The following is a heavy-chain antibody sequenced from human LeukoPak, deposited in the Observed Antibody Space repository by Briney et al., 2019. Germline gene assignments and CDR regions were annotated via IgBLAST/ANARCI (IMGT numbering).Heavy chain of an antibody. CDR1: GFTFRTYW. CDR3: AKDIGIAVAGTVPTFDP. V-gene: IGHV3-7*01. J-gene: IGHJ5*02. CDR2: INPDGSEK. D-gene: IGHD6-19*01. Sequence: GGSLRLSCAPSGFTFRTYWMSWVRQAPGKGLEWVANINPDGSEKNYVDSVKGRFTISRDNARNSVYLQMNSLRAEDTAVYYCAKDIGIAVAGTVPTFDPWGQGTLVTVSS.